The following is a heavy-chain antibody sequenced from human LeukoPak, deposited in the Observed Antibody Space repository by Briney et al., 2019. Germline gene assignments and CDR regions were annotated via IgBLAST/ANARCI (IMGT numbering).Heavy chain of an antibody. CDR1: GGTFSSYD. CDR2: IIPIFGTA. CDR3: ARVRYCTNGVCGGFDP. J-gene: IGHJ5*02. D-gene: IGHD2-8*01. Sequence: SVKVSCKASGGTFSSYDISWVRQAPGQGLEWMGGIIPIFGTANYAQKFQGRVTITTDESTSTAYMELSSLRSEDTAVYYCARVRYCTNGVCGGFDPWGQGTLVTVSS. V-gene: IGHV1-69*05.